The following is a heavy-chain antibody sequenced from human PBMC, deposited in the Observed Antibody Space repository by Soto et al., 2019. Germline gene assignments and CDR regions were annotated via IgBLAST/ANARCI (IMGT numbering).Heavy chain of an antibody. D-gene: IGHD2-15*01. CDR2: ISYDGSNE. Sequence: GGSLRLSCAASGFTFSSYGMHWVRQAPGKGLEWVAIISYDGSNEYYADSVKGRFTISRDNSKNMLFLQMNSLRAEDRAMYYCAKDSDLGYCSGGTCYGVDDWGQGTLVTVSS. V-gene: IGHV3-30*18. CDR1: GFTFSSYG. J-gene: IGHJ4*02. CDR3: AKDSDLGYCSGGTCYGVDD.